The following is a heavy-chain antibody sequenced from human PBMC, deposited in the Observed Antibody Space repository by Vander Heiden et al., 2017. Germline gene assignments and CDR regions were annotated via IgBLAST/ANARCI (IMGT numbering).Heavy chain of an antibody. CDR2: IYSTGST. CDR1: GCSINSSSYD. Sequence: QLQLQESGPGLVKPSATPSLTCPVSGCSINSSSYDWGWIRQPPGKGLEWIGRIYSTGSTYYNPSRKRRVTISVDTSKNQFSRKLSSVTAADTAVDYCARQNITRGLGVLGWFDTWGHGTLVTLSS. D-gene: IGHD3-10*01. V-gene: IGHV4-39*01. J-gene: IGHJ5*01. CDR3: ARQNITRGLGVLGWFDT.